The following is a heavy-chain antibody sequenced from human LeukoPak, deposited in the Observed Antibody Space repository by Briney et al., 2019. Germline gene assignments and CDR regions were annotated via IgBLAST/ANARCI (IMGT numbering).Heavy chain of an antibody. CDR2: IYHSGST. CDR3: ARGPSSSSDRDY. Sequence: PSETLSLTCTVSGYSISSGYYWGWIRQPPGKGLEWIGTIYHSGSTYYNPSLKSRVTISVDTSKNQFSLKLSSVTAADTAVYYCARGPSSSSDRDYWGQGTLVTVSS. V-gene: IGHV4-38-2*02. CDR1: GYSISSGYY. J-gene: IGHJ4*02. D-gene: IGHD6-6*01.